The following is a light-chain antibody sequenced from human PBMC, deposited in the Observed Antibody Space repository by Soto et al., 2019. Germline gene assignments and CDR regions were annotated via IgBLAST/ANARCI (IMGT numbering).Light chain of an antibody. CDR2: DAS. V-gene: IGKV1-5*01. CDR1: QSISTW. CDR3: QQYNNDYS. Sequence: DLQMTQSPSTLSASVGDRVTITCRASQSISTWLAWYQQKPGKAPKLLIYDASSLENGVPSRFSGSGSGTEFTLAISSVQPDDFAPYFFQQYNNDYSVGQGTKMEIK. J-gene: IGKJ2*01.